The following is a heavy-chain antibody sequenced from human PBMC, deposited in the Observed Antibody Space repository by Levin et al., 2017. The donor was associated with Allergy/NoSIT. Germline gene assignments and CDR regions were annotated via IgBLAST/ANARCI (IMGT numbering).Heavy chain of an antibody. CDR2: INPSGGST. V-gene: IGHV1-46*01. CDR1: GYTFTSYY. Sequence: VASVKVSCKASGYTFTSYYMHWVRQAPGQGLEWMGIINPSGGSTSYAQKFQGRVTMTRDTSTSTVYMELSSLRSEDTAVYYCARERGGSFGRYYDFWSGSYFFDYWGQGTLVTVSS. J-gene: IGHJ4*02. CDR3: ARERGGSFGRYYDFWSGSYFFDY. D-gene: IGHD3-3*01.